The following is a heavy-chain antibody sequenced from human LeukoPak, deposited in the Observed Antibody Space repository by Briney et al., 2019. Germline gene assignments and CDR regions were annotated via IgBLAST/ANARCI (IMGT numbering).Heavy chain of an antibody. V-gene: IGHV4-4*07. CDR2: IYTSGST. J-gene: IGHJ6*02. CDR3: ARSGHGIGYYYYGMDV. CDR1: GGSISSYY. Sequence: SETLSLTCTVSGGSISSYYWSWIRQPAGKGLEWIGRIYTSGSTNHNPSLKSRVTVSVDTSKNQFSLKLSSVTAADTAVYYCARSGHGIGYYYYGMDVWGQGTTVTVSS.